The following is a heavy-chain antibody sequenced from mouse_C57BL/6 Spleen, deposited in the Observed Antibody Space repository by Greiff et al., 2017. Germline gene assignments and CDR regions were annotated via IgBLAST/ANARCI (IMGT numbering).Heavy chain of an antibody. J-gene: IGHJ2*01. Sequence: LEESGPELVKPGASVKLSCKASGYTFTSYDINWVKQRPGQGLEWIGWIYPRDGSTKYNEKLKGKATLTVDTSSSTAYMELHSLTSEDSAVYFCARGLRSYVDYWGQGTTLTVSS. CDR1: GYTFTSYD. V-gene: IGHV1-85*01. CDR2: IYPRDGST. CDR3: ARGLRSYVDY.